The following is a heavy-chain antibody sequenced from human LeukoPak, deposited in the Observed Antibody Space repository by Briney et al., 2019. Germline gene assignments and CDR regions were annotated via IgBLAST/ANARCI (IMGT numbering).Heavy chain of an antibody. CDR2: ISYDGSNK. D-gene: IGHD2-2*01. Sequence: GGSLRLSCAASEFTFSSFGMHWVRQAPCKGLEWVAVISYDGSNKYYADSVKGRFTISRDNSKNTLYLQMNSLRAEDTAVYYCARDRSRFTLAHPQTYWGQGTLVTVSS. J-gene: IGHJ4*02. V-gene: IGHV3-30-3*01. CDR3: ARDRSRFTLAHPQTY. CDR1: EFTFSSFG.